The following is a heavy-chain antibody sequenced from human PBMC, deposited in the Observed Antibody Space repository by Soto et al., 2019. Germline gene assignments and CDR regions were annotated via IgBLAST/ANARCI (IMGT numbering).Heavy chain of an antibody. V-gene: IGHV3-23*01. CDR2: LTRHGTS. CDR1: GFPFSDYS. Sequence: GGSLRLSCAASGFPFSDYSMSWVRQTPERGLEWVSSLTRHGTSYYADSVQGRFTVSRDNSKNTVSLQMHSLRAEDTVLYYCTKRATTVPTPGNYFDSWRQGTLVTVPS. J-gene: IGHJ4*02. D-gene: IGHD1-1*01. CDR3: TKRATTVPTPGNYFDS.